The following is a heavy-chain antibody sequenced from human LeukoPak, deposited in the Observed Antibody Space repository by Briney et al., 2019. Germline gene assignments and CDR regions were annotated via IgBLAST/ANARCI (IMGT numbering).Heavy chain of an antibody. J-gene: IGHJ1*01. D-gene: IGHD2-15*01. CDR3: ANYCSGGSCYSALGYFQH. CDR1: GFTVSSNY. V-gene: IGHV3-66*01. CDR2: IYSGGST. Sequence: GGSLRLSCAASGFTVSSNYMSWVRQAPGKGLEWVSVIYSGGSTYYADSVKGRFTISRDNSENTLYLQMNSLRAEDTAVYYCANYCSGGSCYSALGYFQHWGQGTLVTVSS.